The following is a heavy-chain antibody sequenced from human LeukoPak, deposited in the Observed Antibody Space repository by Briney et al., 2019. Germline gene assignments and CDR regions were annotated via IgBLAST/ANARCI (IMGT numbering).Heavy chain of an antibody. CDR1: GFTFSSYG. CDR2: IWYDGSNK. V-gene: IGHV3-33*06. J-gene: IGHJ4*02. Sequence: PGGSLRLSCAASGFTFSSYGMHWVRQAPGKGLEWVAVIWYDGSNKYYADSVKGRFTISRDNSKNTLYLQMNSLRAEDTAVYYCAKQEYSSSSPPGDFDYWGQGTLVTVSS. D-gene: IGHD6-6*01. CDR3: AKQEYSSSSPPGDFDY.